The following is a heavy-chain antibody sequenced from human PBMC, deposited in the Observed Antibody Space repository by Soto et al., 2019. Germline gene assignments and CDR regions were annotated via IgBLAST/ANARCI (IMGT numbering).Heavy chain of an antibody. V-gene: IGHV4-39*01. CDR1: GGSISSSSYY. D-gene: IGHD2-15*01. Sequence: PSETLSLTCTVSGGSISSSSYYWGWIRQPPGKGLEWFGSIYYSGSTYYNPSLKSRVTISVDTSKNQFSLKLSSVTAADTAVYYCARQNKDGRLCSGGICYVDLDYWGLGTLVTASS. J-gene: IGHJ4*02. CDR2: IYYSGST. CDR3: ARQNKDGRLCSGGICYVDLDY.